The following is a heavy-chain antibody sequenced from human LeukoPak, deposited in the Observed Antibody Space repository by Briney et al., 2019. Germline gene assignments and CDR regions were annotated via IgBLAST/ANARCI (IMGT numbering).Heavy chain of an antibody. D-gene: IGHD1-26*01. J-gene: IGHJ4*02. CDR3: ARLILLSGSYYFDY. V-gene: IGHV4-59*01. Sequence: SETLSLTCTVSGGSISSYYWSWIRQPPGKGLEWIGFLSSSGSTNYHPSLKGRVTISVDSSKNQFSLRLSSVTAADTAVYYCARLILLSGSYYFDYWGQGTLVTVSS. CDR1: GGSISSYY. CDR2: LSSSGST.